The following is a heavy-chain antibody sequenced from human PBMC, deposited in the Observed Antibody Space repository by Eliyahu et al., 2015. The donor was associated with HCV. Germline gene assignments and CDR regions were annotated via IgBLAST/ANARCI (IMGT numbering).Heavy chain of an antibody. D-gene: IGHD1-26*01. Sequence: QVQLQQWGAGLLKPSETLSLXCAVYGGSFSGYYWSWIRQPPGKGLEWXGEINYSGSTNYNTSLKSRVTISIDTSKNQFSLRLNSVTAADTAVYYCATWGGWFDPWGQGTLVTVSS. CDR3: ATWGGWFDP. J-gene: IGHJ5*02. V-gene: IGHV4-34*01. CDR1: GGSFSGYY. CDR2: INYSGST.